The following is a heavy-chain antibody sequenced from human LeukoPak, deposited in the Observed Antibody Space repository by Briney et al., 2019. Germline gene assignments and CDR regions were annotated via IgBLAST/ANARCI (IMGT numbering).Heavy chain of an antibody. J-gene: IGHJ4*02. D-gene: IGHD6-13*01. V-gene: IGHV4-30-4*01. CDR1: GGSISSGDYY. Sequence: SETLSLTCTVSGGSISSGDYYWSWIRQPPGKGLEWIGHISYSGSTYYNPSLKSRVTLSVDTSKNQFSLKLSSVAAADTAAYYCARDRTSSSWSTWGQGTLVTVSS. CDR3: ARDRTSSSWST. CDR2: ISYSGST.